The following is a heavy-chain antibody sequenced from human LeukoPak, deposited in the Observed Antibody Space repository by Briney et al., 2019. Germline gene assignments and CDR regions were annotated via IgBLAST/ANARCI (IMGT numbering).Heavy chain of an antibody. CDR2: INHSGST. D-gene: IGHD3-10*01. J-gene: IGHJ5*02. CDR3: ARGLQPTMVRGVKNWFDP. V-gene: IGHV4-34*01. Sequence: SETLSLTCAVYGGSFSGYYWSWIRQPPGKGLEGIGEINHSGSTNYNPSLKSRVTISVDTSKNQFSLKLSSVTAADTAVYYCARGLQPTMVRGVKNWFDPWGQGTLVTVSS. CDR1: GGSFSGYY.